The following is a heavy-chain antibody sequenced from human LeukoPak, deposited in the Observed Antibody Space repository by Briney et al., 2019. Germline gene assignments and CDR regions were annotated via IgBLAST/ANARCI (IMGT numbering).Heavy chain of an antibody. CDR1: GYTFTGYY. D-gene: IGHD2-8*01. CDR3: ARGGIVLMVYAIATWFDP. Sequence: ASVKVSCKASGYTFTGYYMHWVRQAPGQGLEWMGWINPNSGGTNYAQKFQGRVTMTRDTSISTAYMELSRLRSDDTAVYCCARGGIVLMVYAIATWFDPWGQGTLVTVSS. J-gene: IGHJ5*02. V-gene: IGHV1-2*02. CDR2: INPNSGGT.